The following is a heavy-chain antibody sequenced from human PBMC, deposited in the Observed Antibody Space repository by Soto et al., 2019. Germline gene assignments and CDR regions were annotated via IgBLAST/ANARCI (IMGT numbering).Heavy chain of an antibody. Sequence: PGGSLRLSCAASGFTFSSYGVHWVRQAPGKGLEWVASVSYDGSNKHYGDSVKGRFTISRDNSRNTLDLQMNSLRAEDTAVYYFAIDTYYYDRSGYYTYDHWGQGTQVTVS. CDR1: GFTFSSYG. V-gene: IGHV3-30*03. CDR3: AIDTYYYDRSGYYTYDH. D-gene: IGHD3-22*01. CDR2: VSYDGSNK. J-gene: IGHJ4*02.